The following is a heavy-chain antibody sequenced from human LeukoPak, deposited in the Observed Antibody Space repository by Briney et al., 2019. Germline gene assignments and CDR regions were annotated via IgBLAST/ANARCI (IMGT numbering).Heavy chain of an antibody. D-gene: IGHD3-10*01. V-gene: IGHV1-69*01. J-gene: IGHJ4*02. Sequence: SVKVSCKASGGTFSSYAISWVRQAPGQGLEWMGGIIPIFGTANYAQKFQGRVAITADESTSTAYMELSSLRSEDTAVYYCAFRGNGPYYFDYWGQGTLVTVSS. CDR2: IIPIFGTA. CDR1: GGTFSSYA. CDR3: AFRGNGPYYFDY.